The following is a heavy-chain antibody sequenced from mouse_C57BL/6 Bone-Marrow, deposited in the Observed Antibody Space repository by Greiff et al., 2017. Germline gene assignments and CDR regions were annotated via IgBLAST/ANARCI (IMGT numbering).Heavy chain of an antibody. J-gene: IGHJ1*03. CDR3: ARDGEWYFDD. Sequence: EVQGVESGGGLVKPGGSLKLSCAASGFTFSSYAMSWVRQTPEKRLEWVATISDGGSYTYYPDNVKGRFTISRDNAKNTLYLQMSHLKSEDTAMYYCARDGEWYFDDWGKGTTVTVSS. CDR2: ISDGGSYT. CDR1: GFTFSSYA. V-gene: IGHV5-4*01.